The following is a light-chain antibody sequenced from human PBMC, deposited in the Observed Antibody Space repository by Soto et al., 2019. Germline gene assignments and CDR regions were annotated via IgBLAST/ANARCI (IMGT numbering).Light chain of an antibody. V-gene: IGLV2-14*01. Sequence: QSALTQPASVSGSPGQSITISCTGTSSDVGTYNYVSWYQQHPGKAPKLMIYDVSYRPSGVSDRFSGSKSGNTASLTISGRQAEDEADYYCSSYTSSSTSVVFGGGTKVTVL. CDR1: SSDVGTYNY. CDR3: SSYTSSSTSVV. CDR2: DVS. J-gene: IGLJ2*01.